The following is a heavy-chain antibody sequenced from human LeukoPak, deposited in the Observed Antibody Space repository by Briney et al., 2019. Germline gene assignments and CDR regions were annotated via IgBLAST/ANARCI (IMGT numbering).Heavy chain of an antibody. CDR1: GGSISSYY. CDR2: IYYSGST. V-gene: IGHV4-59*01. Sequence: SETLSLTCTVSGGSISSYYWSWIRQPPGKGLEWIGYIYYSGSTNYNPSLKSRVTISVDTSKNQFSLKLSSVTAADTAVYYCARGVMRLRYFDWPQAWFDPWGQGTLVTVSS. CDR3: ARGVMRLRYFDWPQAWFDP. J-gene: IGHJ5*02. D-gene: IGHD3-9*01.